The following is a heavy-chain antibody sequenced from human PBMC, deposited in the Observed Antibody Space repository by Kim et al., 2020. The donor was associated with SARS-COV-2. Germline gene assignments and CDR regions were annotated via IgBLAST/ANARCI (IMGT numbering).Heavy chain of an antibody. CDR1: GYTFTSYG. Sequence: ASVKVSCKASGYTFTSYGISWVRQAPGQGLEWMGWISAYNGNTNYAQKLQGRVTMTTDTSTTTAYMELRSLRSDDTAVYYCARGGYYYDSGCYYNDPPWAYYYYYYMDVWGKGTTVTVSS. CDR3: ARGGYYYDSGCYYNDPPWAYYYYYYMDV. J-gene: IGHJ6*03. V-gene: IGHV1-18*01. D-gene: IGHD3-10*01. CDR2: ISAYNGNT.